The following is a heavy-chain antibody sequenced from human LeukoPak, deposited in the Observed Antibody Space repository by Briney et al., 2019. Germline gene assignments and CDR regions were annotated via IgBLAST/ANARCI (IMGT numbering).Heavy chain of an antibody. D-gene: IGHD3-10*01. J-gene: IGHJ4*02. Sequence: SETLSLTCAVYGGSFSGYYWSWIRQPPGKGLEWIGEINHSGSTNYNPSLKSRVTISVDTSKNQFSLKLSSVTAADTAVYYCARMTMVRGAPYWGQGTLVTVSS. V-gene: IGHV4-34*01. CDR3: ARMTMVRGAPY. CDR2: INHSGST. CDR1: GGSFSGYY.